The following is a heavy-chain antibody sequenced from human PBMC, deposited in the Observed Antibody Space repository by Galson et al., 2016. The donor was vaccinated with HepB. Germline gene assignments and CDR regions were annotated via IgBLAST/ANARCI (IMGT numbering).Heavy chain of an antibody. V-gene: IGHV3-33*01. D-gene: IGHD6-6*01. CDR1: GFTFSAYG. Sequence: SLRLSCAASGFTFSAYGMHWVRQAPGKGLEWVAVIWYDESRKYYGDFVKGRFTISRDNSRNTVSLQMNSLRAEDTALYYCARDTAVRRIDAWGQGTLVTVSP. CDR2: IWYDESRK. CDR3: ARDTAVRRIDA. J-gene: IGHJ5*02.